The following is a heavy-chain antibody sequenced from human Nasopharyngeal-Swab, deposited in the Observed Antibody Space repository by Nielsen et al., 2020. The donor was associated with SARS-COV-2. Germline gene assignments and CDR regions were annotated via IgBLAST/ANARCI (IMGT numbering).Heavy chain of an antibody. CDR2: ISYDGSNK. J-gene: IGHJ4*02. CDR1: GFTFSSYG. V-gene: IGHV3-30*03. Sequence: GESLKISCAASGFTFSSYGMHWVRQAPGKGLEWVAVISYDGSNKYYADSMKGRFTISRDNSKNTLYLQMNSLRAEDTAVYYCARGYSGYDWLDYWGQGTLVTVSS. D-gene: IGHD5-12*01. CDR3: ARGYSGYDWLDY.